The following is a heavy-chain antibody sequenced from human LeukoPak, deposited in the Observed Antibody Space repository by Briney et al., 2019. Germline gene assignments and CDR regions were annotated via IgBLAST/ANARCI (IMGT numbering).Heavy chain of an antibody. V-gene: IGHV1-69*13. D-gene: IGHD5-12*01. CDR2: IIPIFGTA. CDR1: GGTFSSYA. Sequence: GASVKVSCKASGGTFSSYAISWVRQAPGQGLEWMGGIIPIFGTANYAQKFQGRVTITADESTSTAYMELSSLRSEDTAVCYCARGGKWPPFYWGQGTLVTVSS. CDR3: ARGGKWPPFY. J-gene: IGHJ4*02.